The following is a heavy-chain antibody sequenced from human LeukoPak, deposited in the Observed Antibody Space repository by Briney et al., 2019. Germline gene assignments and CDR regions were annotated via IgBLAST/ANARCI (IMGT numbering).Heavy chain of an antibody. Sequence: SETLSLTCTVSGASVSSASYWTWIRQPPGRGVEWIAHIYNGVNTNYNPSLKSRVTISVDTSKNQFSLRLNSVTAADTAVYYCARSRAFNSGAFDPWGQGSLVTVSS. CDR2: IYNGVNT. J-gene: IGHJ5*02. V-gene: IGHV4-61*01. CDR3: ARSRAFNSGAFDP. D-gene: IGHD1-26*01. CDR1: GASVSSASY.